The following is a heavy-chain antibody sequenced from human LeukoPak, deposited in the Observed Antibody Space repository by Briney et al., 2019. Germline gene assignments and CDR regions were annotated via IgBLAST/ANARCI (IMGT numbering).Heavy chain of an antibody. V-gene: IGHV3-74*01. J-gene: IGHJ5*02. CDR1: GFTFSSYA. Sequence: GGSLRLSCSASGFTFSSYAMHWVRQAPGKGLVWVSRINGDGSSTSYADFVKGRFTVSRDNAKNTLYLQMNSLRAEDTAVYYCARVRYYDFWSGYYPFDPWGQGTLVTVSS. CDR3: ARVRYYDFWSGYYPFDP. D-gene: IGHD3-3*01. CDR2: INGDGSST.